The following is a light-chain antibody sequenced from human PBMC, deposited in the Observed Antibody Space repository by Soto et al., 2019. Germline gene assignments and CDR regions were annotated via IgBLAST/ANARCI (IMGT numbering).Light chain of an antibody. CDR1: QSISNT. CDR2: GAS. Sequence: EIVMTQSPATLSVSPGERATLSCRASQSISNTLAWFQQKPGQGPRLLIYGASTRATGIPARFSGSGSGTEFTLTISSLQSEDLAVYFCQQYNDWPRTFGQGTTLEIK. J-gene: IGKJ2*01. V-gene: IGKV3-15*01. CDR3: QQYNDWPRT.